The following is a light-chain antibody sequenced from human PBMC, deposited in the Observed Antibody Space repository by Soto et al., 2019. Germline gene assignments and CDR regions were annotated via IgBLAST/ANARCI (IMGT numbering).Light chain of an antibody. CDR2: RAS. J-gene: IGKJ1*01. CDR3: QQYGNYSRT. V-gene: IGKV1-5*03. CDR1: HSISNR. Sequence: DLQMTLSPSTLSASVGDRVTITCRASHSISNRLAWYQQKPGKDPKLLIYRASNLEGGVPSRFSGSGSGTEFTLTISSLQPDDFATYYCQQYGNYSRTFGQGTKVDI.